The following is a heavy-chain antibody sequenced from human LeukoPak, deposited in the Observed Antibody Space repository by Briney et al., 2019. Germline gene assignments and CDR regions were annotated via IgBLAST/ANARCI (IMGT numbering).Heavy chain of an antibody. Sequence: SETLSLTRTVSGGSISSSSYYWGWIRQPPGKGLEWIGSIYYSGSTYYNPSLKSRVTISVDTSKNQFSLKLSSVTAADTAVYYCAVDTAMDPDYWGQGTLVTVSS. CDR2: IYYSGST. V-gene: IGHV4-39*01. CDR1: GGSISSSSYY. CDR3: AVDTAMDPDY. D-gene: IGHD5-18*01. J-gene: IGHJ4*02.